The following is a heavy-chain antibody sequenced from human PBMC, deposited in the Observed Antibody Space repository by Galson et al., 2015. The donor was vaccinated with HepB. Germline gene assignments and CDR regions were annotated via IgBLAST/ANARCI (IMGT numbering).Heavy chain of an antibody. D-gene: IGHD5-24*01. J-gene: IGHJ5*02. V-gene: IGHV2-26*01. CDR1: GFSLTNARMG. CDR2: IFSNDEK. CDR3: VRIYDHDYNP. Sequence: PALVKPTQTLTLTCTVSGFSLTNARMGVSWIRQPPGKALEWLAHIFSNDEKSYSTSLKTRLTISKDTSKSQVVLTVTNMDPVDTATYYCVRIYDHDYNPWGQGTLVTVSS.